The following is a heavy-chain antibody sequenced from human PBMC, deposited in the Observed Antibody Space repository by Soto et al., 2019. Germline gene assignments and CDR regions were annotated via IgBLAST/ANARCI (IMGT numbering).Heavy chain of an antibody. CDR2: INPNSGGT. V-gene: IGHV1-2*04. J-gene: IGHJ6*02. D-gene: IGHD6-13*01. CDR3: ARDRAAAGSANYYGMDV. CDR1: GYTFTGYY. Sequence: ASANVSCKASGYTFTGYYMHWVRQAPGQGLEWMGWINPNSGGTNYAQKFQGWVTMTRDTSISTAYMELSRLRSDDTAVYYCARDRAAAGSANYYGMDVWGQGTTVTSP.